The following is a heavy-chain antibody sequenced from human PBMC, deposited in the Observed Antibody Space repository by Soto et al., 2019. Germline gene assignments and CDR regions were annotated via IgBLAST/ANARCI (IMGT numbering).Heavy chain of an antibody. Sequence: QIQLVQSGAEVKKPGASVKVSCKASGYSFTSYGITWVRQAPGQGPEWLGWITAENGNTNYAQKFQGRSTMTTDTSTNTAVMELRGVRSDDTAVYCCARVVLERLATSGVDYWGQGTLVTVSS. CDR3: ARVVLERLATSGVDY. J-gene: IGHJ4*02. CDR1: GYSFTSYG. V-gene: IGHV1-18*04. D-gene: IGHD6-25*01. CDR2: ITAENGNT.